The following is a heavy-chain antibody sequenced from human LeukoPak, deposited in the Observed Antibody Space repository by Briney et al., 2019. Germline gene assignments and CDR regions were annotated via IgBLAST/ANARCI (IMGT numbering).Heavy chain of an antibody. V-gene: IGHV3-30*02. CDR2: IQYDGSNK. Sequence: GGSLRLSCEASGLTFSRDWMGWVRQAPGKGLEWVAFIQYDGSNKYYADSVKGRFTISRDNSKNTLYLQMNSLRPEDTAVYYCARDIIVAPHVDYWGQGTLVTVSS. D-gene: IGHD2-2*01. J-gene: IGHJ4*02. CDR1: GLTFSRDW. CDR3: ARDIIVAPHVDY.